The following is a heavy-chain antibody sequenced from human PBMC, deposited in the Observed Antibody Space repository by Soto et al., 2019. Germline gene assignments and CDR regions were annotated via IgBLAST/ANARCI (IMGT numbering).Heavy chain of an antibody. J-gene: IGHJ5*02. V-gene: IGHV4-59*01. Sequence: SETLSLTCTVSGGSISSYYWSWIRQPPGKGLEWIGYIYYSGSTNYNPSLKSRVTISVDTSKNQFSLKLSSVTAADTAVYYCARDGPKEYNWFDPWGQGTLVTVSS. CDR2: IYYSGST. CDR1: GGSISSYY. CDR3: ARDGPKEYNWFDP.